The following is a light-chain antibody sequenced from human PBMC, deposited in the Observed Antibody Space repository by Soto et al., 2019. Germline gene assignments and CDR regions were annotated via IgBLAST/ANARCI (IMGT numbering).Light chain of an antibody. V-gene: IGLV7-43*01. J-gene: IGLJ3*02. CDR3: LLHYGGGHWV. CDR2: STS. Sequence: QSVVTQDPSLTGSPGGTITLTCASTSGEVTSDHYPTWFQQKPGQAPRSLIYSTSNTHSWTPARFSGSLLGGKAALTLSGVQPEDEAEYFCLLHYGGGHWVFGGGTKVTVL. CDR1: SGEVTSDHY.